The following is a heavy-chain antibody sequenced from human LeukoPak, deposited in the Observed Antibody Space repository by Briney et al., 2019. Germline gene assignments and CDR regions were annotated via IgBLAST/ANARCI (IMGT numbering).Heavy chain of an antibody. J-gene: IGHJ6*03. CDR2: MTGINTYI. V-gene: IGHV3-21*01. Sequence: VGSLRLSCAASGFTFNTYSMSRVRQAPGQGLECVSSMTGINTYIYYGDSVKGRFTISRDNAEKSLYLQMNSLRAEDTAVYYCARLQKLPYYYIDVWGKGTTVTVSS. CDR3: ARLQKLPYYYIDV. D-gene: IGHD2-21*01. CDR1: GFTFNTYS.